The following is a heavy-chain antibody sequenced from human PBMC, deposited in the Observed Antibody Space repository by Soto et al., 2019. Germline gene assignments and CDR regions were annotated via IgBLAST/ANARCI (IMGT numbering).Heavy chain of an antibody. V-gene: IGHV1-3*01. CDR3: ARVPTMIVVDYFDY. CDR2: INAGNGNT. D-gene: IGHD3-22*01. Sequence: ASVKVSCKASGYTFTSYSIHWVRQAPGQRLEWMGWINAGNGNTKYSQKFQGRVTITRDTSASTAYMELSSLRSEDTAVYYCARVPTMIVVDYFDYWGQGTLVTVSS. CDR1: GYTFTSYS. J-gene: IGHJ4*02.